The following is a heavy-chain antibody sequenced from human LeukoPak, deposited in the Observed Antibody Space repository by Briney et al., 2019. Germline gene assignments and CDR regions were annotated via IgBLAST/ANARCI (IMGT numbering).Heavy chain of an antibody. Sequence: GGSLRLSCAASGFTFSSYSSNWVRQAPGKGLEWVSYISRTTSYADSVKGRFTISRDNAKSSLYLQMNSLRAEDTAVYYCARDTDYAFDVWGQGTMVTVSS. J-gene: IGHJ3*01. CDR3: ARDTDYAFDV. CDR1: GFTFSSYS. V-gene: IGHV3-48*01. CDR2: ISRTT.